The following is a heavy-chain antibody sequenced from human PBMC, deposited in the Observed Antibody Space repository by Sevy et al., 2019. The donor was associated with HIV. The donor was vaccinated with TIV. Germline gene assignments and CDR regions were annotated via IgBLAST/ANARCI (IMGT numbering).Heavy chain of an antibody. D-gene: IGHD6-13*01. V-gene: IGHV3-21*01. CDR2: ISSSSYI. Sequence: GGSLRLSCAASGFTFSSYSMNWVRQAPGKGLEWVSSISSSSYIYYADSVKGRFTISRDNAKNSLYLQMNSLRAEDTAVYYCASWEGIAAAGGWGQGTMVTVSS. CDR3: ASWEGIAAAGG. CDR1: GFTFSSYS. J-gene: IGHJ3*01.